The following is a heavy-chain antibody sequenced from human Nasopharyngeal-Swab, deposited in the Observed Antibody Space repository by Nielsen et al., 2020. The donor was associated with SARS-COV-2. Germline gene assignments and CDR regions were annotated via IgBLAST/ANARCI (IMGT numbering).Heavy chain of an antibody. J-gene: IGHJ6*03. V-gene: IGHV4-39*07. D-gene: IGHD3-10*01. CDR1: GGSISSSSYY. CDR3: ARERGRGGIWNYYYYYMDV. Sequence: SETLSLTCTVSGGSISSSSYYWGWIREPPGKGLEWIGSIYDSGSTYYNPSLKSRVTISVDTSKNQFSLKLSSVTAADTAVYYCARERGRGGIWNYYYYYMDVWGKGTTVTVSS. CDR2: IYDSGST.